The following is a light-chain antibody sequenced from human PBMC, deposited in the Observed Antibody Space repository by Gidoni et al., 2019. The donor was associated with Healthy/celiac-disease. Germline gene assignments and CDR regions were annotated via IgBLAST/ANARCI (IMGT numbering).Light chain of an antibody. V-gene: IGKV3-15*01. CDR2: GAS. J-gene: IGKJ5*01. CDR3: QQYNNWPLT. CDR1: QSVSSN. Sequence: PATLSVSPGERATLSCRASQSVSSNLAWYQQKPGQAPRLLIYGASTRATGIPARFSGSGSGTEFTLTISSLQSEDFAVYYCQQYNNWPLTFGQGTRLDIK.